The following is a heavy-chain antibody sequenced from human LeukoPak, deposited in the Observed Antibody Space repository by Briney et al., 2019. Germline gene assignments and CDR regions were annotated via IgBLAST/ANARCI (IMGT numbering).Heavy chain of an antibody. CDR3: ARHGNYYDTSQSDP. CDR2: VYHSGST. J-gene: IGHJ5*02. CDR1: GYSIRIGYY. Sequence: PSETLSLTCAVSGYSIRIGYYWGWIRQPPGKGLEWIGSVYHSGSTYYNPSLKSRVTISVDTSKNQFSLKLSSVTAADTAVYYCARHGNYYDTSQSDPWGQGTLVTVSS. V-gene: IGHV4-38-2*01. D-gene: IGHD3-22*01.